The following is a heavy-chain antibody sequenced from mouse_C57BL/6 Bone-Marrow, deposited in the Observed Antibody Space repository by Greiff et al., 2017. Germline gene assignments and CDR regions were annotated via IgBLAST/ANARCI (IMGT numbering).Heavy chain of an antibody. CDR1: GFSLSTSGMG. V-gene: IGHV8-12*01. CDR3: ARTFTTVVATRFDY. CDR2: IYWDDDK. D-gene: IGHD1-1*01. J-gene: IGHJ2*01. Sequence: QVTLKVCGPGILQSSQTLSLTCSFSGFSLSTSGMGMSWIRQPSGKGLEWLAHIYWDDDKRYNPSLKSRLTISKDTSSNQVFLKITSVDTADTATYYCARTFTTVVATRFDYWGQGTTLTVSS.